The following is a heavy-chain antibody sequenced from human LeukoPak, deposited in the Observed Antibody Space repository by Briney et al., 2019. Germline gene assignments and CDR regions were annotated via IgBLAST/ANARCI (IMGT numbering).Heavy chain of an antibody. J-gene: IGHJ4*01. CDR2: INPSGGST. CDR1: GYTFTSYY. CDR3: ASSGRPYYYDSSGYYPDY. Sequence: ASVTVSCTASGYTFTSYYMHWVRQAPGQGLEWMGIINPSGGSTSHAQKFQGRVTMTRDTSTSTVYMELSSLRSEDTAVYYCASSGRPYYYDSSGYYPDYWGQEPWSPSPQ. D-gene: IGHD3-22*01. V-gene: IGHV1-46*01.